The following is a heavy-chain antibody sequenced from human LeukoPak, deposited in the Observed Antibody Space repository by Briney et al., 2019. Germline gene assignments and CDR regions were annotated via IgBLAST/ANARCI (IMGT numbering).Heavy chain of an antibody. Sequence: KPSETLSLTCTVSGGSMSSHYWGWIRQPPGKGLEWIGYIYYSGSTDYNPSLKSRVTISIDTSKNQFSLRLSSLSAADTAVYYCARGGWYVDYWGQGTLVTVSS. CDR3: ARGGWYVDY. D-gene: IGHD6-19*01. J-gene: IGHJ4*02. V-gene: IGHV4-59*11. CDR1: GGSMSSHY. CDR2: IYYSGST.